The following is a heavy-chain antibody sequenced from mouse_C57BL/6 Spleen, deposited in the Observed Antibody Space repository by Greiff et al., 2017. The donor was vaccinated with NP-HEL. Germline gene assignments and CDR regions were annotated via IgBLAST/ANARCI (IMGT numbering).Heavy chain of an antibody. D-gene: IGHD3-2*02. CDR3: ARTAQATWDY. J-gene: IGHJ2*01. Sequence: EVHLVESGGGLVKPGGSLKLSCAASGFTFSDYGMHWVRQAPEKGLEWVAYISSGSSTIYYADTVKGRFTISRDNAKNTLFLQMTSLRSEDTAMYYCARTAQATWDYWGQGTTLTVSS. CDR2: ISSGSSTI. CDR1: GFTFSDYG. V-gene: IGHV5-17*01.